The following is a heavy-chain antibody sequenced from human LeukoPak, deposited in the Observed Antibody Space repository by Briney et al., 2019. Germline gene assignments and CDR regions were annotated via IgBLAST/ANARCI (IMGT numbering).Heavy chain of an antibody. J-gene: IGHJ3*02. V-gene: IGHV1-2*02. CDR1: GYTFTGYY. CDR3: ARSRGSILDAFDI. CDR2: SDPKSGAT. Sequence: ASVKVSCKASGYTFTGYYMHWLRQAPGQRFEWMGWSDPKSGATKYEHFQGRVTMTRDTSISTAYMELRSLRSDDTAVYYCARSRGSILDAFDIWGQGTMVTVSS. D-gene: IGHD2-8*02.